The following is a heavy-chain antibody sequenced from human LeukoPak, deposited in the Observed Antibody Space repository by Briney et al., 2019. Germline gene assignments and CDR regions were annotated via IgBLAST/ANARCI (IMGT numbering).Heavy chain of an antibody. Sequence: SETLSLTCTVSGGSISSGGYYWSWIRQHPGKGLEWIGYIYYSGSTNYNPSLKSRVTISVDTSKNQFSLKLSSVTAADTAVYYCARVAEYYDSSGYHSHFDYWGQGTLVTVSS. D-gene: IGHD3-22*01. J-gene: IGHJ4*02. CDR2: IYYSGST. V-gene: IGHV4-61*08. CDR3: ARVAEYYDSSGYHSHFDY. CDR1: GGSISSGGYY.